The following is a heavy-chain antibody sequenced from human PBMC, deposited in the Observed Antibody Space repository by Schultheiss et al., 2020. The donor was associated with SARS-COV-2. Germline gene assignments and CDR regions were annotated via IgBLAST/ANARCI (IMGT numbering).Heavy chain of an antibody. CDR3: ARVAIVVVPAARVYAFDI. V-gene: IGHV4-59*01. D-gene: IGHD2-2*01. CDR1: GGSISSYY. Sequence: SETLSLTCTVSGGSISSYYWSWIRQPPGKGLEWIGSIYHSGSTYYNPSLKSRVTISVDTSKNQFSLKLSSVTAADTAVYYCARVAIVVVPAARVYAFDIWGQGTMVTVSS. CDR2: IYHSGST. J-gene: IGHJ3*02.